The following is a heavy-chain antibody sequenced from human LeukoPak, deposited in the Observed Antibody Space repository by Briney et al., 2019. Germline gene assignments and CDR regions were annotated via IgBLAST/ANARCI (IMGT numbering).Heavy chain of an antibody. CDR3: ARDDMFSYYYDSSGRFDY. V-gene: IGHV1-18*01. D-gene: IGHD3-22*01. Sequence: GASVKVSCKASGYTFTSYGISWVRQAPGRGLEWMGWISAYNGNTNYAQKLQGRVTMRTDTSTSTAYMELRSLRSDDTAVYYCARDDMFSYYYDSSGRFDYWGQGTLVTVSS. CDR2: ISAYNGNT. CDR1: GYTFTSYG. J-gene: IGHJ4*02.